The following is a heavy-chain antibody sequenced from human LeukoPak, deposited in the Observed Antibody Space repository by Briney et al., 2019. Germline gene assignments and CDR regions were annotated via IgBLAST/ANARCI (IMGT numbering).Heavy chain of an antibody. CDR2: IYYSGST. J-gene: IGHJ4*02. CDR1: GGSISSYY. Sequence: SETLSLTCTVSGGSISSYYWSWLRQPPGKGLEWIGYIYYSGSTNYNPSLKSRVTISVDTSKNQFSLKLSSVTAADTAVYYCARFLWAAAGFDYWGQGTLVTVSS. D-gene: IGHD6-13*01. CDR3: ARFLWAAAGFDY. V-gene: IGHV4-59*01.